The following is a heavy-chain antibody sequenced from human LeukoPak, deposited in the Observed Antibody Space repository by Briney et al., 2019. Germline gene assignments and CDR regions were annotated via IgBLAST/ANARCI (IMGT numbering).Heavy chain of an antibody. Sequence: GGSLRLSCAASGFTFSSYSMNWVRQAPGKGLEWVSSISSSSSYIYYADSVKGRFTISRDNAKNSLYLQMNSLRAEDTAVYYCARDFWGVYAFDIRGQGTMVTVSS. D-gene: IGHD3-16*01. CDR3: ARDFWGVYAFDI. CDR2: ISSSSSYI. J-gene: IGHJ3*02. CDR1: GFTFSSYS. V-gene: IGHV3-21*01.